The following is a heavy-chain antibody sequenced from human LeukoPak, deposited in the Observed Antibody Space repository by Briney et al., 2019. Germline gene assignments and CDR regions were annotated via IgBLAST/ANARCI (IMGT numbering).Heavy chain of an antibody. J-gene: IGHJ6*02. CDR2: IYYSGST. CDR1: GGSISSYY. V-gene: IGHV4-59*08. D-gene: IGHD3-16*02. Sequence: SETLSLTCTVSGGSISSYYWSWIRQPPGKGLEWIGYIYYSGSTNYNPSLKSRVTISVDTSKNQFSLKLSSVTAADTAVYYCARLPVIRYYHYGMDVWGQGTTVTVSS. CDR3: ARLPVIRYYHYGMDV.